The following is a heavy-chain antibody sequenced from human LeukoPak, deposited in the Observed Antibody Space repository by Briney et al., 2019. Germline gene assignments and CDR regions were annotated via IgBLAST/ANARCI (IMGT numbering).Heavy chain of an antibody. J-gene: IGHJ5*02. CDR1: GFTFSSYA. CDR2: ISYDGSNK. CDR3: ARSGLAGNWFDP. Sequence: PGGSLRLSCAASGFTFSSYAMHWVRQAPGKGLEWVAVISYDGSNKYYADSVKGRFTISRDNSKNTLYLQMNSLRAEDTAVYYCARSGLAGNWFDPWGQGTLVTVSS. D-gene: IGHD6-13*01. V-gene: IGHV3-30-3*01.